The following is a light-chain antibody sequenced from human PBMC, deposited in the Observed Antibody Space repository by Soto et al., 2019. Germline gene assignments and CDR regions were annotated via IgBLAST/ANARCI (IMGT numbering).Light chain of an antibody. CDR2: EVT. V-gene: IGLV2-14*01. J-gene: IGLJ1*01. CDR1: SSDVGGYDY. Sequence: SVLTQPASVSGSPGQSITISCTGTSSDVGGYDYVSWYQQHPGKAPKLMIFEVTNRPSGVSNRFSASKSGNTASPTISGLQAEDEADYYCSSYTSSTTRVFGTGTKVTVL. CDR3: SSYTSSTTRV.